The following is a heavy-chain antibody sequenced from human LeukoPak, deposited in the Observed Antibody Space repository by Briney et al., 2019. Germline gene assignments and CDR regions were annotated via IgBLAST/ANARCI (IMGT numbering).Heavy chain of an antibody. V-gene: IGHV1-8*01. J-gene: IGHJ6*02. Sequence: ASVKVSCKASRYTFTSYDINWVRQATGQGLEWMGWMNPNSGNTGYAQKFQGRVTMTRNTSISTAYMELSSLRSEDTAVYYCARAAHYYDSSGYYYYYYGMDVWGQGTTVTVSS. CDR1: RYTFTSYD. D-gene: IGHD3-22*01. CDR2: MNPNSGNT. CDR3: ARAAHYYDSSGYYYYYYGMDV.